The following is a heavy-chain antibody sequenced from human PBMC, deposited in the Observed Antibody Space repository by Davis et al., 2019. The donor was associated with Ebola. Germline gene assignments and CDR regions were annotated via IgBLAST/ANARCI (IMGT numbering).Heavy chain of an antibody. CDR2: ISYDGSNK. CDR3: AREHRGGVTGPYYFDS. V-gene: IGHV3-30*03. J-gene: IGHJ4*02. CDR1: GFTFSSYG. Sequence: GESLKISCAASGFTFSSYGMHWVRQAPGKGLEWVAVISYDGSNKYYADSVKGRFTISRDNAKNSLYLHMNSLRAEDTAVYFCAREHRGGVTGPYYFDSWGRGTLVTVSS. D-gene: IGHD3-16*01.